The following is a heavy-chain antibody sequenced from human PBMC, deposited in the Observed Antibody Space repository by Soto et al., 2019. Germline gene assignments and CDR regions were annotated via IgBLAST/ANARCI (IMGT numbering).Heavy chain of an antibody. V-gene: IGHV4-34*01. CDR2: INHSGST. D-gene: IGHD2-15*01. CDR3: ARGRAATWGY. Sequence: SETLSLACAVYGGSFSGYYWSWIRQPPGRGLEWIGEINHSGSTNYNPSLKSRVTISVDTSKNQFSLKLSSVTAADTAVYYCARGRAATWGYWGQGTLVTVSS. J-gene: IGHJ4*02. CDR1: GGSFSGYY.